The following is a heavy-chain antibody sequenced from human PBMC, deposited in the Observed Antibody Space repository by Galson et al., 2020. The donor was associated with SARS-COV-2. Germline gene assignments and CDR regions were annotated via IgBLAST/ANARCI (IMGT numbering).Heavy chain of an antibody. CDR1: GYNFISHW. J-gene: IGHJ4*02. Sequence: GESLKISCQGFGYNFISHWISWVRQMPGKGLEWMGRIDPRDSYSNYSPSFQGHVTISVDKSISAAYLQWSSLKASDTAMYYCARHEGSGVSGITPIDYWGQGTLVTVSS. V-gene: IGHV5-10-1*01. CDR3: ARHEGSGVSGITPIDY. CDR2: IDPRDSYS. D-gene: IGHD6-25*01.